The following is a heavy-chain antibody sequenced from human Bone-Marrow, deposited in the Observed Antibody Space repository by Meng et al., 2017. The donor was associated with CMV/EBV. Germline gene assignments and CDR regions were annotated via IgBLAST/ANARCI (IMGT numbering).Heavy chain of an antibody. CDR1: GFTFSSYG. V-gene: IGHV3-30*02. Sequence: GESLKISCAASGFTFSSYGMHWVRQAPGKGLEWVAFIRYDGSNKYYADSVKGRFTISRDNSKNTLYLQMNSLRAEDTAVYYCAKDEDAGYYDFWSVYYTWGQGTLVTVSS. CDR3: AKDEDAGYYDFWSVYYT. J-gene: IGHJ5*02. CDR2: IRYDGSNK. D-gene: IGHD3-3*01.